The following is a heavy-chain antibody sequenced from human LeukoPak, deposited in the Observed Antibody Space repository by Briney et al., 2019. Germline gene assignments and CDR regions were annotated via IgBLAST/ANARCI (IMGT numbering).Heavy chain of an antibody. V-gene: IGHV1-2*02. CDR2: INPNSGGT. J-gene: IGHJ4*02. CDR1: GYTFTGYY. D-gene: IGHD6-19*01. Sequence: ASVKVSCKASGYTFTGYYMHWVRQAPGQGLEWMGWINPNSGGTNYAQKFQGRVTMTRDTSIRTAYMELSRLRSDDTAAYYCALRGSIVAVAGSFYYWGQGTLVTVSS. CDR3: ALRGSIVAVAGSFYY.